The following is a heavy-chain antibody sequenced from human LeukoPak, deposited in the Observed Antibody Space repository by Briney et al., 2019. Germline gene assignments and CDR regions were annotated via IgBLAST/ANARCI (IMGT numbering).Heavy chain of an antibody. D-gene: IGHD3-22*01. V-gene: IGHV3-48*03. CDR3: ARDGPYDSSGYFDF. Sequence: PGGSLRLSCAASGFTFSSYEMNWVRQAPGGGLEWISYISSSGSTIYYADSVKGRFTISRDNAKNSLYLQMNSLRAEDTAVYYCARDGPYDSSGYFDFWGQGTLVTVSS. CDR2: ISSSGSTI. CDR1: GFTFSSYE. J-gene: IGHJ4*02.